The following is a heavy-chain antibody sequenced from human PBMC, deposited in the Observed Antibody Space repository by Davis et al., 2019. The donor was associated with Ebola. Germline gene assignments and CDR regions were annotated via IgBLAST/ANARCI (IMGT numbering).Heavy chain of an antibody. CDR2: IKQDGSEK. J-gene: IGHJ4*02. CDR1: GFTFSSYW. Sequence: GESLKISCAASGFTFSSYWMSWVSQAPGKGLEWVANIKQDGSEKYYVDSVKGRFTISRDNAKNSLYLQMNSLRAEDTAVYYCARELIAVATFDYWGQGTLVTVSS. D-gene: IGHD6-19*01. V-gene: IGHV3-7*03. CDR3: ARELIAVATFDY.